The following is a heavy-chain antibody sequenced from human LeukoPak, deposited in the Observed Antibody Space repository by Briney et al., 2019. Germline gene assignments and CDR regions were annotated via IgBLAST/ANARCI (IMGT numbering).Heavy chain of an antibody. CDR2: INWNGGST. CDR3: AREGYYDSSGYYLINDAFDI. J-gene: IGHJ3*02. CDR1: GFTFDDYG. Sequence: GGSLRLSCAASGFTFDDYGMSWVRQAPGKGLEWVSGINWNGGSTGYADSVKGRFTISRDNAKNSLYLQMNSLGAEDTALYYCAREGYYDSSGYYLINDAFDIWGQGTMVTVSS. D-gene: IGHD3-22*01. V-gene: IGHV3-20*04.